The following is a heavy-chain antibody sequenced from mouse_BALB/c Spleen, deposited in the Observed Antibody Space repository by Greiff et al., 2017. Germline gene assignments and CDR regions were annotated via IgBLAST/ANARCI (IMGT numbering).Heavy chain of an antibody. CDR2: ISSGGSYT. Sequence: EVMLVESGGGLVKPGGSLKLSCAASGFTFSSYAMSWVRQTPEKRLEWVATISSGGSYTYYPDSVKGRFTISRDNAKNNLYLQMSSLKSEDTAMYYCARALDGYSPMDYWGQGTSVTVSS. CDR3: ARALDGYSPMDY. V-gene: IGHV5-9-1*01. D-gene: IGHD2-3*01. J-gene: IGHJ4*01. CDR1: GFTFSSYA.